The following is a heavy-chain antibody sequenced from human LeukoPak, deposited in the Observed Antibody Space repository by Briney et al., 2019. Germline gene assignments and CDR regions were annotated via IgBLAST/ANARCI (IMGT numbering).Heavy chain of an antibody. D-gene: IGHD2-21*01. V-gene: IGHV4-34*12. CDR1: GGSFSGYY. CDR3: ARVVVVPYYYYGMDV. J-gene: IGHJ6*04. CDR2: IIHSGST. Sequence: SETLSLTCAVYGGSFSGYYWSWIRQPPGKGLEWIGEIIHSGSTNYNPSLKSRVTISVDTSKNQFSLKLSSVTAADTAVYYCARVVVVPYYYYGMDVWGKGTTVTVSS.